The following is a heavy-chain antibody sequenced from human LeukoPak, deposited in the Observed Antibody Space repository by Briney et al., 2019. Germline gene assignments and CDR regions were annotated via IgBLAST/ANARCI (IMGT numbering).Heavy chain of an antibody. D-gene: IGHD1-26*01. V-gene: IGHV3-33*01. Sequence: GGSLRLSCAASGFTFSIYGMHWVRPSPGKGLEWVAVIWNDGSNKYYADSVKGRFTISRDNSKSTLFLQMNSLRAEDTAVYYCARASGSYDYWGQGTLVTVSS. J-gene: IGHJ4*02. CDR2: IWNDGSNK. CDR1: GFTFSIYG. CDR3: ARASGSYDY.